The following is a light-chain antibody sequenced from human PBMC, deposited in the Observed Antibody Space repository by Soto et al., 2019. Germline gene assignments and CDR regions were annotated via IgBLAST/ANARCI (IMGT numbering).Light chain of an antibody. V-gene: IGLV2-23*02. J-gene: IGLJ1*01. CDR2: DVS. CDR1: SSEVGNYNL. Sequence: QSVLNQPASVSGSPGQSITISCTGTSSEVGNYNLVSWYQQHPGKAPKLMIYDVSKRPSGVSNRFSGSKSGNTASLTISGLQADDEADYYCCSYAGDSYVFGTGTKVTV. CDR3: CSYAGDSYV.